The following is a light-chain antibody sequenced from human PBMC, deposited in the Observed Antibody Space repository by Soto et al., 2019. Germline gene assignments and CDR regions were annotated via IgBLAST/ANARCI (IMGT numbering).Light chain of an antibody. Sequence: QAVVTQGPSLTVSPGGTVTLTCGSSTGAVTSGHYPYWFHQKPGQAPRTLIYDPSNKHSWTPARFSGSLLGGKAALTLSGAQPEDEAEYYCLLSYSGARLVVFGGGTKLTVL. J-gene: IGLJ2*01. CDR3: LLSYSGARLVV. CDR2: DPS. CDR1: TGAVTSGHY. V-gene: IGLV7-46*01.